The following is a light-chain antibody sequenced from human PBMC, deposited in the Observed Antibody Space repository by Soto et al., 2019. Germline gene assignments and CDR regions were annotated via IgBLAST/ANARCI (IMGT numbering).Light chain of an antibody. CDR2: GAS. V-gene: IGKV3-20*01. Sequence: EVVLTKSPGTLSLSPGERATLSCRASQSISNNYLAWYQHKPGQAPRPLIHGASSRAPGIPDRFSGSGSGTDFTLTISRLEPEDFAVYYCHQYGSSITFGQGTRLEI. CDR3: HQYGSSIT. CDR1: QSISNNY. J-gene: IGKJ5*01.